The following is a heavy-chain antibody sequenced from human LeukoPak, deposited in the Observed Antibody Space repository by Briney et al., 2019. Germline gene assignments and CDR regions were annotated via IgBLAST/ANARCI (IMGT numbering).Heavy chain of an antibody. V-gene: IGHV3-11*01. CDR1: GFTFSDYY. CDR3: ATASTVPAATFDP. CDR2: ISSSGSTI. D-gene: IGHD2-2*01. J-gene: IGHJ5*02. Sequence: PGGSLRPSCAASGFTFSDYYMSWIRQAPGKGLEWVSYISSSGSTIYYADSVKGRFTISRDNAKNSLYLQMNSLRAEDTAVYYCATASTVPAATFDPWGQGTLVTVSS.